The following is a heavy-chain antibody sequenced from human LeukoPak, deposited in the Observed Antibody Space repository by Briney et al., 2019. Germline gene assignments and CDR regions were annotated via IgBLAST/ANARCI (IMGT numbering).Heavy chain of an antibody. Sequence: PSETLSLTCAVYGGSFTTYYWTWIRQPPGKGLEWIGEINHNGSTNYNPSLQSRVTMSVDSSKNQFSLKLTSVTAADTAVYYCASARCGGDCYPNWIDPWGQGTLVTVSS. J-gene: IGHJ5*02. CDR2: INHNGST. V-gene: IGHV4-34*01. CDR1: GGSFTTYY. D-gene: IGHD2-21*02. CDR3: ASARCGGDCYPNWIDP.